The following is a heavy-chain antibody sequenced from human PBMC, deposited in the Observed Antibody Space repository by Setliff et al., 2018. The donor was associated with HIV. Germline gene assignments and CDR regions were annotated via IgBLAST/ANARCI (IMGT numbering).Heavy chain of an antibody. Sequence: SETLSLTCTVSSGSISSYYWSWIRQPPGKGLEWIGYIYYSGSTNYNPSLKSRVTISVDTSKNQFSLKLSSVTAADTAVYYCARESPSSSWFYFDFWGQGTLVTVSS. CDR2: IYYSGST. V-gene: IGHV4-59*12. CDR1: SGSISSYY. J-gene: IGHJ4*02. D-gene: IGHD6-13*01. CDR3: ARESPSSSWFYFDF.